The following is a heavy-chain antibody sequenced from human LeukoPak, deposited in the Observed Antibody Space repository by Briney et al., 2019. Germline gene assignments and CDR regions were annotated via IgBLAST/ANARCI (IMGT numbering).Heavy chain of an antibody. CDR1: GFTFINAW. V-gene: IGHV3-15*01. CDR3: TTDYEVYYDSSCYFWGSGY. Sequence: GGSLRLSCAASGFTFINAWMTWVRQAPGKGLEWVGRIKSKTDDGTTDYAAPVKGRFNISRDDSKNTLYLQMNSLKTEDTAVYYCTTDYEVYYDSSCYFWGSGYWGQGTLVTVSS. D-gene: IGHD3-22*01. CDR2: IKSKTDDGTT. J-gene: IGHJ4*02.